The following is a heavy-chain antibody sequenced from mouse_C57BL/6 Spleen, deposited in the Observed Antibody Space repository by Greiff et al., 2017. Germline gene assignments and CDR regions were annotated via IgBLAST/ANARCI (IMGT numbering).Heavy chain of an antibody. CDR2: IDPNSGGT. D-gene: IGHD1-1*01. CDR1: GYTFTSYW. J-gene: IGHJ4*01. V-gene: IGHV1-72*01. Sequence: QVQLQQPGPELVKPGASVKLSCKASGYTFTSYWMHWVKQRPGRGLEWIGRIDPNSGGTKYNEKFKSKATLTVDKPSSTAYMQLSSLTSEDSAVDYYARSTVVLAMDYWGQGTSVTVSS. CDR3: ARSTVVLAMDY.